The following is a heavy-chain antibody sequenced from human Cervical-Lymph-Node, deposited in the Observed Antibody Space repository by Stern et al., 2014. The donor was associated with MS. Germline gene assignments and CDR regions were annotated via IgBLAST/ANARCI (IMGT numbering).Heavy chain of an antibody. J-gene: IGHJ6*02. CDR2: IYNTWRT. V-gene: IGHV4-61*08. Sequence: QLQLQESGPGLVKPSETLSLSCTVSGGSVNSDGDYWSWIRQPPGKGLEWIGYIYNTWRTNYNPSVKSRVTISVDMSKNQFSLKLSSVTPADTAMYYCARDRQRAGSEIRGIDVWGQGTTVIVSS. CDR1: GGSVNSDGDY. CDR3: ARDRQRAGSEIRGIDV. D-gene: IGHD3-10*01.